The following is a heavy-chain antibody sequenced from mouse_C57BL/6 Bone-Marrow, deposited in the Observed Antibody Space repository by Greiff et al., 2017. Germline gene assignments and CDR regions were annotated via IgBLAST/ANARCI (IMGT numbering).Heavy chain of an antibody. Sequence: EVQLQQSGAELVKPGASVKLSCTASGFNIKDYYMHWVKQRTEQGPEWIGRLDPEDGETKYAPKFQGRATITADTSSNTAYLQLSSLTSEDTAVYYCARFISSVVEGEKNWYFDVWGTGTTVTVSS. CDR1: GFNIKDYY. CDR3: ARFISSVVEGEKNWYFDV. D-gene: IGHD1-1*01. J-gene: IGHJ1*03. CDR2: LDPEDGET. V-gene: IGHV14-2*01.